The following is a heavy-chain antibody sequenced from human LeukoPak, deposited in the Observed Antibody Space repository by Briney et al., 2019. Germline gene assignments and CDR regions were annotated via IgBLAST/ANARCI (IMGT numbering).Heavy chain of an antibody. D-gene: IGHD3-22*01. CDR2: ISYDGSNK. CDR1: GFTFSTYG. Sequence: GGSLRLSCAASGFTFSTYGMHWVRQAPGKGLEWVAFISYDGSNKYYADSVKGRFTISRDNSKNTLYLQMNSLRAEDTAMYYCAKTSYDSSGYPLDYWGQGTLVTVSS. V-gene: IGHV3-30*02. CDR3: AKTSYDSSGYPLDY. J-gene: IGHJ4*02.